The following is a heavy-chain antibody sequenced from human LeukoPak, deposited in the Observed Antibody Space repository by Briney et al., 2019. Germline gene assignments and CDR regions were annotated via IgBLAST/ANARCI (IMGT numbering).Heavy chain of an antibody. CDR2: IYYSGST. Sequence: SETLSLNCTVSGGSISSGGYYWSWIRQHPGKGLEWIGYIYYSGSTYYNPSLKSRVTISVDTSKSQFSLKLSSVTAADTAVYYCARDLVPSVLRYFDGDYYMDVWGKGTTVTVSS. CDR3: ARDLVPSVLRYFDGDYYMDV. D-gene: IGHD3-9*01. V-gene: IGHV4-31*03. CDR1: GGSISSGGYY. J-gene: IGHJ6*03.